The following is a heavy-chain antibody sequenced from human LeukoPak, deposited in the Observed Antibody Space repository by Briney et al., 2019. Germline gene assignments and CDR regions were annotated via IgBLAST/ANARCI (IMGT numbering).Heavy chain of an antibody. J-gene: IGHJ3*02. Sequence: GSLRLSCAASGFTFSSYSMNWVRQAPGKGLEWVSSISSSSSDIYYADSVKGRFTISRDNAKNSLYLQMNSLRAADTAVYYCAVGLQRSLFGIWGQGTMVTVSS. CDR2: ISSSSSDI. V-gene: IGHV3-21*01. D-gene: IGHD1-26*01. CDR3: AVGLQRSLFGI. CDR1: GFTFSSYS.